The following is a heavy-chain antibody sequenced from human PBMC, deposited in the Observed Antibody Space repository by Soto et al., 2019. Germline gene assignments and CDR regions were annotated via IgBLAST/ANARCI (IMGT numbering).Heavy chain of an antibody. CDR1: GDSVSSNSAG. CDR3: ARGEQYSGRIFDY. D-gene: IGHD1-26*01. J-gene: IGHJ4*01. V-gene: IGHV6-1*01. Sequence: QVQLQQSGPGLVKPSQTLSLTCAITGDSVSSNSAGWSWVRQSPSRGLEWLGRTYYRSKWYYEYAVSVRGRITINPDTSKNQYSLQLNSVTPEDTAVYFCARGEQYSGRIFDYWGQGTLVTVSP. CDR2: TYYRSKWYY.